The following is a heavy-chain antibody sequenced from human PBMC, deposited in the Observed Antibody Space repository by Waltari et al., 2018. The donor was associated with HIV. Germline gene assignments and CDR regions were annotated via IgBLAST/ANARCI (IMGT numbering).Heavy chain of an antibody. V-gene: IGHV4-39*07. CDR1: GGSISSSSYL. CDR2: IYYSGST. CDR3: ARDPVVWPQFDY. D-gene: IGHD2-8*02. J-gene: IGHJ4*02. Sequence: LQLQESGPGLVKPSATLSLTCTVPGGSISSSSYLRGWIRQPPGKGLEWIGSIYYSGSTYYNPSLKSRVTISVDTSKNQFSLKLSSVTAADTAVYYCARDPVVWPQFDYWGQGTLVTVSS.